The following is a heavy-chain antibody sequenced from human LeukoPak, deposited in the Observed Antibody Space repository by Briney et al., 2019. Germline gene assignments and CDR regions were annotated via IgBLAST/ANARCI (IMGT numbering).Heavy chain of an antibody. V-gene: IGHV3-23*01. D-gene: IGHD3-16*01. Sequence: PGGSLRLSCAASAFTFSNYAMTWVRQGPGKGLEWVPGVSGSGVSTYYADSVKGRFTISRDNSKNTLCLQMNSLRAEDTAVYYCAKSMGELSPDDAFDIWGQGTMVTVSS. CDR3: AKSMGELSPDDAFDI. CDR1: AFTFSNYA. J-gene: IGHJ3*02. CDR2: VSGSGVST.